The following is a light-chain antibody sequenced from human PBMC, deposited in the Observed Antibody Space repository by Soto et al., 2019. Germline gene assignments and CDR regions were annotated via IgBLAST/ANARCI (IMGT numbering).Light chain of an antibody. CDR1: HIISSW. Sequence: DIQMTQSPSTLSSSLLYIVTITCRASHIISSWFSWYQQKPVKSPNLLIYDASGLESCFPSRFSLSGSDTEFXXTXSSLQPDDLATYYRQQYNSHWPFGHGTKVDI. CDR2: DAS. CDR3: QQYNSHWP. J-gene: IGKJ1*01. V-gene: IGKV1-5*01.